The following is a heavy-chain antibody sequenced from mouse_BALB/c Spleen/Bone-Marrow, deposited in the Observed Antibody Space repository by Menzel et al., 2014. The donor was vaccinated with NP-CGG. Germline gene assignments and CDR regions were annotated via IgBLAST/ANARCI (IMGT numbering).Heavy chain of an antibody. CDR1: GYTFTSYW. D-gene: IGHD4-1*01. J-gene: IGHJ2*03. CDR3: ARNWVYFDY. V-gene: IGHV1-69*02. Sequence: QVHVKQSGAELVKPGAPVKLSCKASGYTFTSYWMNWVKQRPGQGLEWIGRIDPSDSETHYNQKFKDKATLTVDKSSSTAYIQLSSPTSEDSAVYYCARNWVYFDYWGQGPSLTVSS. CDR2: IDPSDSET.